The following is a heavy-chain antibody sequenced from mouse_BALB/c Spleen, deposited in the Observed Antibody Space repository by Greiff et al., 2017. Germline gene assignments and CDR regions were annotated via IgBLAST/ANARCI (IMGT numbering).Heavy chain of an antibody. Sequence: EVQLVESGGDLVKPGGSLKLSCAASGFTFSSYGMSWVRQTPDKRLEWVATISSGGSYTYYPDSVKGRFTISRDNAKNTLYLQMSSLKSEDTAMYYCARQRGYDYPYYFDYWGQGTTLTVSS. CDR3: ARQRGYDYPYYFDY. J-gene: IGHJ2*01. CDR2: ISSGGSYT. D-gene: IGHD2-4*01. CDR1: GFTFSSYG. V-gene: IGHV5-6*01.